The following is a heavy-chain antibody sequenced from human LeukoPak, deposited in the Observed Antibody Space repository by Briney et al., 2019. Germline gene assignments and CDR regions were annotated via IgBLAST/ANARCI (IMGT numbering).Heavy chain of an antibody. CDR1: AGSISSYY. V-gene: IGHV4-59*01. Sequence: SETLSLTYTVSAGSISSYYWSWIRQPPGKGLEWIGYIYYSGSTNYNPSLKSRVTISVDTSKNPFSLKLSSVTAPNPAVYYCESHSSSWTEGGDFDYWGQGTLVTVSS. CDR2: IYYSGST. J-gene: IGHJ4*02. CDR3: ESHSSSWTEGGDFDY. D-gene: IGHD6-13*01.